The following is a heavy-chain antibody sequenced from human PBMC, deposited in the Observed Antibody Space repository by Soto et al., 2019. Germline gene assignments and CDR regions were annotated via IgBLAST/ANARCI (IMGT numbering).Heavy chain of an antibody. D-gene: IGHD4-17*01. Sequence: GGSLRLSCAASGFTFSNAWMSWVRQAPGKGLEWVGRIKSKTDGGTTDYAAPVKGRFTISRDDSKNTLYLQMNSLKTEDTAVYYCTTEPLGDSNWFDPWGQGTLVTVSS. CDR2: IKSKTDGGTT. J-gene: IGHJ5*02. CDR1: GFTFSNAW. V-gene: IGHV3-15*01. CDR3: TTEPLGDSNWFDP.